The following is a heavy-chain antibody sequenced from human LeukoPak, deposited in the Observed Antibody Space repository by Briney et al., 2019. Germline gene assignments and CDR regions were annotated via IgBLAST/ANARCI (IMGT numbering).Heavy chain of an antibody. CDR2: ISGSDGTT. Sequence: PGGSLRLSCAASGFTFSSYAMNWIRQAPGKGLEWVSAISGSDGTTYYADSVKGRFTISRDNSKNTLYLQMNSLRAEDTAVYYCARESTEDRPGSWGQGTLVTVSS. V-gene: IGHV3-23*01. D-gene: IGHD5/OR15-5a*01. CDR3: ARESTEDRPGS. J-gene: IGHJ5*02. CDR1: GFTFSSYA.